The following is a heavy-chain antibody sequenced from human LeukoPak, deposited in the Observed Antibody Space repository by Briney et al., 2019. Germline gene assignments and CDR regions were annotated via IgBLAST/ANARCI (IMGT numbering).Heavy chain of an antibody. V-gene: IGHV3-33*01. J-gene: IGHJ1*01. CDR3: ARDLTVATIRTPLQH. CDR2: IWYDGSNK. Sequence: GGSLRLSCAASGFTFSNYGMHWVCQAPGKGLEWVAVIWYDGSNKYYADSVKGRFTISRDIPKNTVHLQMNSLRAEDTAVYYCARDLTVATIRTPLQHWGQGTLLTVSS. CDR1: GFTFSNYG. D-gene: IGHD5-12*01.